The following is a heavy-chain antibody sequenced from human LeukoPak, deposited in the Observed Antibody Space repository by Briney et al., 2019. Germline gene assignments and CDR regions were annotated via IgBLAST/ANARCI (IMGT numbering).Heavy chain of an antibody. CDR2: ISAYNGNT. Sequence: ASVKVSCKASGYTFTSYGISWVRQAPGKGLEWMGWISAYNGNTNYAQKLQGRVTMTTDTSTSTAYVELRSLRSDDPAVYYCARGSSGSYLAAFDIWGQGTMVTVSS. J-gene: IGHJ3*02. D-gene: IGHD1-26*01. CDR1: GYTFTSYG. V-gene: IGHV1-18*01. CDR3: ARGSSGSYLAAFDI.